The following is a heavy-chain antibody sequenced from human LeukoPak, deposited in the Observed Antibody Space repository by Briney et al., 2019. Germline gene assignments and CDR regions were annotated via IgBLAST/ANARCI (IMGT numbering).Heavy chain of an antibody. V-gene: IGHV3-7*01. CDR2: IKQDGSEK. CDR3: ARDRTGIGWSLDY. Sequence: SGGSLRLSCAASGFTFSNFWMSWVRQAPGKGLEWVANIKQDGSEKYYVDSVKGRFTISRDNAKNSLYLQMNSLRAEDTAVYYCARDRTGIGWSLDYWGRGTLVTVSS. CDR1: GFTFSNFW. D-gene: IGHD6-19*01. J-gene: IGHJ4*02.